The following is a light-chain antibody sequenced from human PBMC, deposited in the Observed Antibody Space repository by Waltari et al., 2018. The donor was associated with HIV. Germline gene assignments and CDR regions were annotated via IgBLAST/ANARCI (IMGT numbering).Light chain of an antibody. CDR1: SPNLGHNT. J-gene: IGLJ2*01. CDR3: ATWDDSLNGHVV. Sequence: QSVLTQPPSAFGTPGQWVTTSCSGSSPNLGHNTVNWYQQLPGPAPKLLIYTNTQRPSGVPDRFSGSKSGTSASLAISGLQSEDEADYYCATWDDSLNGHVVFGGGTKLTVL. V-gene: IGLV1-44*01. CDR2: TNT.